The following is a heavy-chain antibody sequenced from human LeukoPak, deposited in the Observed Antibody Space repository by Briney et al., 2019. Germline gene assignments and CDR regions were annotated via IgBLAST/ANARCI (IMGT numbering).Heavy chain of an antibody. V-gene: IGHV3-48*03. CDR2: ISSSGSTI. J-gene: IGHJ4*02. CDR3: ARGGYSYGPRGY. D-gene: IGHD5-18*01. Sequence: PGGSLRLSCAASGFTFSSYETNWVRQAPGKGLEWVSYISSSGSTIYYADSVKGRFTISRDNAKNSLYLQMNSLRAEDTAVYYCARGGYSYGPRGYWGQGTLVTVSS. CDR1: GFTFSSYE.